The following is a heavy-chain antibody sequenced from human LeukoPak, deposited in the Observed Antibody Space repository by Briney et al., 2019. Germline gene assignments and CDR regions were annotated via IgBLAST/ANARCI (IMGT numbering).Heavy chain of an antibody. Sequence: GGSLRLSCAASGFTFSSYEMNWVRQAPGKGLEWVSYISSSGSTIHYADSVKGRFTISRDNAKNSLYLQMNSLRAEDTAVYYCAKELIMRFDFWGQGTLVTVSS. CDR1: GFTFSSYE. D-gene: IGHD3-16*01. J-gene: IGHJ4*02. CDR2: ISSSGSTI. CDR3: AKELIMRFDF. V-gene: IGHV3-48*03.